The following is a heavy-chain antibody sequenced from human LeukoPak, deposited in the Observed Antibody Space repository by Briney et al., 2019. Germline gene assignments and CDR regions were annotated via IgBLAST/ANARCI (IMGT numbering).Heavy chain of an antibody. CDR3: ARDVARYYYDSSGSVY. CDR2: ISYDGSNK. V-gene: IGHV3-30-3*01. CDR1: GFTFSSYA. J-gene: IGHJ4*02. Sequence: GGSLRLSCAASGFTFSSYAMHWVRQAPGKGLEWVAVISYDGSNKYYADSVKGRFTISRDSSKNTLYLQMNSLRAEDTAVYYCARDVARYYYDSSGSVYWGQGTLVTVSS. D-gene: IGHD3-22*01.